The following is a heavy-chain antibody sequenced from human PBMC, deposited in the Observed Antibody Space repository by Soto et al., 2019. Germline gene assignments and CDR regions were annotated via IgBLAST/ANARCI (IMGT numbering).Heavy chain of an antibody. CDR2: MYPDDSDI. V-gene: IGHV5-51*01. D-gene: IGHD3-22*01. CDR1: GYSFSFYW. Sequence: GESLKISCKASGYSFSFYWIGWVRQMPGKGLEWMAIMYPDDSDISYSPSFEAHVTISADKSTSTAFLQWSSLKASDTAMYYCATAYVYDFENSNYYRDAFDIWGQGTLVTVSS. CDR3: ATAYVYDFENSNYYRDAFDI. J-gene: IGHJ3*02.